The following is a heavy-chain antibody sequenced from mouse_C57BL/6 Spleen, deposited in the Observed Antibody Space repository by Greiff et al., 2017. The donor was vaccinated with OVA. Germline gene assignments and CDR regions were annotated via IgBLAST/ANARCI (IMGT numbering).Heavy chain of an antibody. D-gene: IGHD1-1*01. V-gene: IGHV1-54*01. CDR3: ARSLIYGSPYYFDY. CDR2: INPGSGGT. CDR1: GYAFTNYL. Sequence: QVQLKESGAELVRPGTSVKVSCKASGYAFTNYLIEWVKQRPGQGLEWIGVINPGSGGTNYNEKFKGKATLTADKSSSTAYMQLSSLTSEDSAVYFCARSLIYGSPYYFDYWGQGTTLTVSS. J-gene: IGHJ2*01.